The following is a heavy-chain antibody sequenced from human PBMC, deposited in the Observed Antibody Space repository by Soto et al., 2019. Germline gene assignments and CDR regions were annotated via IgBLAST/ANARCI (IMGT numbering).Heavy chain of an antibody. CDR1: GGSISSYY. CDR3: ARVLRGRVLWFGELLDVMDV. J-gene: IGHJ6*02. V-gene: IGHV4-59*01. D-gene: IGHD3-10*01. Sequence: SETLSLTCTVSGGSISSYYWSWIRQPPGKGLEWIGYIYYSGSTNYNPSLKSRVTISVDTSKNQFSLKLSSVTAADTAVYYCARVLRGRVLWFGELLDVMDVWGQGTTVIVSS. CDR2: IYYSGST.